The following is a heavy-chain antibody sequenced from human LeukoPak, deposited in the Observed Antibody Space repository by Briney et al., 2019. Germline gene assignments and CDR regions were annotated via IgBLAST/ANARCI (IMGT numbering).Heavy chain of an antibody. Sequence: SQTLSLTCTVSGGSTSNGGFYLNWIRQHPGKGLEWIGSIYRSGSTYYNPSLYNPSLKSRVIMSLDTSKNQFSLKLNSVTAADTAVYYCARDLTGYFKFDFWGQGTLVTVSS. V-gene: IGHV4-31*03. J-gene: IGHJ4*02. D-gene: IGHD3-9*01. CDR2: IYRSGST. CDR1: GGSTSNGGFY. CDR3: ARDLTGYFKFDF.